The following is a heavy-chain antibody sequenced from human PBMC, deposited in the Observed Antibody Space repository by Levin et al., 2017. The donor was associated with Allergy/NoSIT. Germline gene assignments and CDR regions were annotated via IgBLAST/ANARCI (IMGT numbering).Heavy chain of an antibody. CDR1: GFSLSTSGVG. V-gene: IGHV2-5*02. CDR3: GRRWFGDLSPWFDP. Sequence: SGPTLVKPTQTLTLTCTFSGFSLSTSGVGVGWIRPPPGKALEWLALIYWDDDKRYSPSLKSRLTITKDTSKNQVVLTMTNMDPVDTATYYCGRRWFGDLSPWFDPWGQGTLVTVSS. CDR2: IYWDDDK. D-gene: IGHD3-10*01. J-gene: IGHJ5*02.